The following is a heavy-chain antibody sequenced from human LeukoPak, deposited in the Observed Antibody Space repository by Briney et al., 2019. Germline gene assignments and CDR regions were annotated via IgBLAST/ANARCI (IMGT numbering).Heavy chain of an antibody. D-gene: IGHD1-26*01. Sequence: GGSLRLSCAASGFLFSTYTVNWVRQAPGQGLEWVAALAAASGTRYYANSVKGRFTISRDNSKNTVFLQMNSLRVEDTAVYYCAKDKVPDGKWDIDYWGQGTLDTVSS. CDR2: LAAASGTR. J-gene: IGHJ4*02. CDR3: AKDKVPDGKWDIDY. CDR1: GFLFSTYT. V-gene: IGHV3-23*01.